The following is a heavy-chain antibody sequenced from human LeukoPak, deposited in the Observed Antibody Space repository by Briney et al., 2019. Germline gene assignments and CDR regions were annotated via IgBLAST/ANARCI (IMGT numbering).Heavy chain of an antibody. V-gene: IGHV3-30*03. CDR1: GFTFSSYG. CDR3: ASSQGYNPLFNY. J-gene: IGHJ4*02. D-gene: IGHD5-24*01. CDR2: ISYDGSNK. Sequence: PGRSLRLSCAASGFTFSSYGMHWVRQAPGKGLEWVAVISYDGSNKYYADSVKGRFTISRDNAKNSLFLQINSLRAEDTAVYYCASSQGYNPLFNYWGQGTLVTVSS.